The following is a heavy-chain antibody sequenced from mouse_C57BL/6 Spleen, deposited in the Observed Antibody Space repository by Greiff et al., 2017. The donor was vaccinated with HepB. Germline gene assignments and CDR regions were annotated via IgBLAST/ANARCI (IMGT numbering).Heavy chain of an antibody. D-gene: IGHD2-12*01. CDR1: GYTFTSYW. CDR2: IDPYDSYT. Sequence: QVQLQQSGAELVKPGASVKLSCKASGYTFTSYWMQWVKQRPGQGLEWIGEIDPYDSYTNYNQKFKGKATLTVDTSSSTAYMQLSSLTSEDSAVYYCARFYSNKDYAMDYWGQGTSVTVSS. J-gene: IGHJ4*01. V-gene: IGHV1-50*01. CDR3: ARFYSNKDYAMDY.